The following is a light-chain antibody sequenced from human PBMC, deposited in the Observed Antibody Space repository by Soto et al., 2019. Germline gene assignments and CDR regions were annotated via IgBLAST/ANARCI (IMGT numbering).Light chain of an antibody. CDR2: QDT. V-gene: IGLV3-1*01. J-gene: IGLJ2*01. Sequence: YELTQPPSVSVSPGQTASITCSGDKLGDKFVCWYQQKPGQSPVLVIYQDTNRPSGIPERFSGSNSGNTATLTISGAQAMDEADYYCQTWDSSTVVFGGGTKLTVL. CDR1: KLGDKF. CDR3: QTWDSSTVV.